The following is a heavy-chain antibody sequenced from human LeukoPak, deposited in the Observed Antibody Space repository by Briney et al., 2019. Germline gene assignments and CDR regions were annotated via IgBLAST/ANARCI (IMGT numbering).Heavy chain of an antibody. CDR2: IYSGGST. V-gene: IGHV3-66*01. Sequence: GGSLRLSCAASGITVTSNHMSWVRQAPGKELEWVSVIYSGGSTYYADSVKGRFTISRDNSKNTLYLRMDSLRTEDTAVYFCAKLYNYGYINWGQGTLVTVSS. CDR3: AKLYNYGYIN. CDR1: GITVTSNH. J-gene: IGHJ4*02. D-gene: IGHD5-18*01.